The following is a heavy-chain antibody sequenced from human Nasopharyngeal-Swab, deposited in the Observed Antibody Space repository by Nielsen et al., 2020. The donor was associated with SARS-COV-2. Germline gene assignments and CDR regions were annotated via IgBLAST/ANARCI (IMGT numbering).Heavy chain of an antibody. CDR2: ISVYNADR. J-gene: IGHJ4*02. D-gene: IGHD5-18*01. CDR3: ARDVEEWLVVPSLSFDH. CDR1: GYSFRSYG. Sequence: ASVKVSCKASGYSFRSYGINWVRQAPGQGLEWMGWISVYNADRNYAEKFQGRVSMTTDTFPTTAYMELRSLRSDDTAMYYCARDVEEWLVVPSLSFDHGGQGTLVTVSS. V-gene: IGHV1-18*01.